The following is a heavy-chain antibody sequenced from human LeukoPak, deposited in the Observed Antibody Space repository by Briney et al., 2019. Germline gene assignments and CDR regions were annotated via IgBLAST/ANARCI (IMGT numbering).Heavy chain of an antibody. CDR3: ARDPLEEYFDY. CDR1: GGSISSSSYY. V-gene: IGHV4-39*07. CDR2: IYYSGST. D-gene: IGHD2/OR15-2a*01. J-gene: IGHJ4*02. Sequence: SETLSLTCTVSGGSISSSSYYWGWIRQPPGKGLEWIGSIYYSGSTYYNPSLKSRVTISVDTSKNQFSLKLSSVTAADTAVYYCARDPLEEYFDYWGQGTLITVSS.